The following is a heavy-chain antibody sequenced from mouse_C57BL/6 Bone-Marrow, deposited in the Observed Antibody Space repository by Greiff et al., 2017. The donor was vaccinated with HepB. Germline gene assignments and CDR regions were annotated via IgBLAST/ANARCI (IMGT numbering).Heavy chain of an antibody. CDR3: PYYYGSEWWYFDV. V-gene: IGHV1-15*01. Sequence: QVQLQQSGAELVRPGASVTLSCKASGYTFTDYEMHWVKQTPVHGLEWIGAIDPETGGTAYNQKFKGKAILTADKSSSTAYMELRSLTSEDSAVYYCPYYYGSEWWYFDVWGTGTTVTVSS. D-gene: IGHD1-1*01. CDR2: IDPETGGT. CDR1: GYTFTDYE. J-gene: IGHJ1*03.